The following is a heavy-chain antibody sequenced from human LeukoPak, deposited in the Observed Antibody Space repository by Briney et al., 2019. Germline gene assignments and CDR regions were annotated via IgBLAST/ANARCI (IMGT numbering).Heavy chain of an antibody. CDR1: GYTFTSYD. V-gene: IGHV1-8*03. D-gene: IGHD5-18*01. J-gene: IGHJ3*02. CDR2: MNPNSGNT. CDR3: ARGGGYSYGVHAFDI. Sequence: GESLKISCKASGYTFTSYDINWVRQATGQGLEWMGWMNPNSGNTGYAQKFQGRVTITRNTSISTAYMELSSLRSEDTAVYYCARGGGYSYGVHAFDIWGQGTMVTVSS.